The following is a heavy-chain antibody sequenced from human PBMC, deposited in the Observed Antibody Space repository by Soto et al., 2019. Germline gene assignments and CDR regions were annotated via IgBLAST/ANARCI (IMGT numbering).Heavy chain of an antibody. J-gene: IGHJ3*02. CDR2: ISYDGSNK. Sequence: LSLSCAASGFTFSSYGMHWVRQAPGKGLEWVAVISYDGSNKYYADSVKGRFTISRDNSKNTLYLQMNSLRAEDTAVYYCAKGESYSVNDAFDIWGQGTMVTVSS. V-gene: IGHV3-30*18. CDR3: AKGESYSVNDAFDI. D-gene: IGHD1-26*01. CDR1: GFTFSSYG.